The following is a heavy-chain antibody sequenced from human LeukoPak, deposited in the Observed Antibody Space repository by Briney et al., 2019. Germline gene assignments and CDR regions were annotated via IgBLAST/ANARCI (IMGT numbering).Heavy chain of an antibody. V-gene: IGHV3-21*01. CDR2: ISSSSSYI. D-gene: IGHD3-22*01. CDR1: GFTFSSYS. Sequence: PGGSLRLSCAASGFTFSSYSMNWVRQAPGKGLEWVSSISSSSSYIYYADSVKGRFTISRDNAKNSLYLQMNSLRAEDTAVYYCARDRGYYYDSSGYPIWGQGTMVTVSS. CDR3: ARDRGYYYDSSGYPI. J-gene: IGHJ3*02.